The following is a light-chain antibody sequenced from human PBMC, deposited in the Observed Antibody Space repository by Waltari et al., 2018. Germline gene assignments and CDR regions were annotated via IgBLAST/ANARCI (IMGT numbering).Light chain of an antibody. CDR2: KAS. CDR1: QTISTW. CDR3: QQSNSYPWT. Sequence: DIQMTQSPSTLSASVGDTVTITCRASQTISTWVAWYQQKPGKAPKLLIYKASSLQSAVPSRFSGSGSGTEFTLTISSLQPDEFAIYFCQQSNSYPWTFGHGTKVEIK. V-gene: IGKV1-5*03. J-gene: IGKJ1*01.